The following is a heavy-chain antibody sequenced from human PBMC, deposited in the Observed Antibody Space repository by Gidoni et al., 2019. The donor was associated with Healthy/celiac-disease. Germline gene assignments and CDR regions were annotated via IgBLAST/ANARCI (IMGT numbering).Heavy chain of an antibody. Sequence: QVQLVQSGAEVKKPGASVKVSCKASGYTFTSYGISWVRQAPGQGLEWMGWISAYNGNTNYAQKLQGRVTMTTDTSTSTAYMELRSRRSDDTAVYYCAREEAVGRYDFWSGPPYYYMDVWGKGTTVTVSS. J-gene: IGHJ6*03. D-gene: IGHD3-3*01. CDR2: ISAYNGNT. CDR1: GYTFTSYG. V-gene: IGHV1-18*01. CDR3: AREEAVGRYDFWSGPPYYYMDV.